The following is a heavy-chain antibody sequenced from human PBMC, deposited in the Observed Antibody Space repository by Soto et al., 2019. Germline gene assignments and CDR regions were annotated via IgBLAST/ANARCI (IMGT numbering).Heavy chain of an antibody. D-gene: IGHD6-19*01. J-gene: IGHJ4*02. CDR3: AIEGGPVAGTGLGD. CDR1: GYTFTSYF. CDR2: INPSVSST. Sequence: QVQLVQSGAEVKKPGASVKVSCKASGYTFTSYFMHWVRQAPGQGLEWMGIINPSVSSTSYAQKFQGRVTMTSDTSTSTVYMELSSLRSEDTAVYYCAIEGGPVAGTGLGDWGQGTLVTVSS. V-gene: IGHV1-46*03.